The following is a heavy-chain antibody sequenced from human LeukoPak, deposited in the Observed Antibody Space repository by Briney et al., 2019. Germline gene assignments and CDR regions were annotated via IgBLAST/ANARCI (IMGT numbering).Heavy chain of an antibody. CDR3: AIIFGGSWHLWFDP. V-gene: IGHV1-2*02. J-gene: IGHJ5*02. CDR1: RHTFTVWD. D-gene: IGHD6-13*01. CDR2: INPNSGGT. Sequence: ASVKLSCKASRHTFTVWDIHWVRQAPGQGREWMGWINPNSGGTTYEQKFQGRVTMTRDTSVNTDYKELSNLRSEATAMYYCAIIFGGSWHLWFDPWGRGTLVTVSS.